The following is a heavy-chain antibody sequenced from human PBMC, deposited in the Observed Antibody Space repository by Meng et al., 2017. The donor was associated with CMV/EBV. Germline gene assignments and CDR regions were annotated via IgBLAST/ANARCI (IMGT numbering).Heavy chain of an antibody. CDR2: ISAYNGNT. V-gene: IGHV1-18*01. J-gene: IGHJ5*02. CDR1: GGTFTSYD. D-gene: IGHD5-18*01. Sequence: ASVKVSCKASGGTFTSYDINWVRQATGQGLEWMGWISAYNGNTNYAQKLQGRVTMTTDTSTSTAYMELRSLRSDDTAVYYCARGQLWAHNWFDPWGQGTLVTVSS. CDR3: ARGQLWAHNWFDP.